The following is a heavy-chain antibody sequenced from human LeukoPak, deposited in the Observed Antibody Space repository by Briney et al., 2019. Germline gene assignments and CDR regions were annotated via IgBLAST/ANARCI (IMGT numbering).Heavy chain of an antibody. V-gene: IGHV3-7*01. CDR3: ARDRQLGV. Sequence: PGGSLRLSCVASGFTFSDSWMAWVRQAPGKGLEWVANIKQGGSEEYYVGSVKGRFTISRDNAKNSLYLQMNSLRVEDTAQYYCARDRQLGVWGQGTTVTVSS. J-gene: IGHJ6*02. CDR1: GFTFSDSW. CDR2: IKQGGSEE. D-gene: IGHD6-13*01.